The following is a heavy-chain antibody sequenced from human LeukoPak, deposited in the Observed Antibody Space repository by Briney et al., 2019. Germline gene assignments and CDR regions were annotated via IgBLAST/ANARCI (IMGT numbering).Heavy chain of an antibody. V-gene: IGHV4-59*01. CDR3: ARDLGSGWQFDY. J-gene: IGHJ4*02. Sequence: KPSETLSLPCTVSGGSISSYYWSWIRQPPGKGLEWIGYIYYSGSTKYNPSLKSRITISVDTSKNQFSLKVRSVTAADTAVYYCARDLGSGWQFDYWGQGTLVTVSS. CDR1: GGSISSYY. D-gene: IGHD6-19*01. CDR2: IYYSGST.